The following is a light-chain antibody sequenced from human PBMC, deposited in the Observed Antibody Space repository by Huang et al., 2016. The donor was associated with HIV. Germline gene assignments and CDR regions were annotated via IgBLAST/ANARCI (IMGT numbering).Light chain of an antibody. CDR3: HQYNDWPQT. CDR2: GAS. J-gene: IGKJ2*01. V-gene: IGKV3-15*01. CDR1: QTVSIN. Sequence: EIVMTQSPASLSVSPGETATLSCRASQTVSINLAWYQQKPGQVPRLLIFGASTSAAGVPARFGGRGSGTGFTLTISSLQSEDSAIYYCHQYNDWPQTFGQGTKLEIK.